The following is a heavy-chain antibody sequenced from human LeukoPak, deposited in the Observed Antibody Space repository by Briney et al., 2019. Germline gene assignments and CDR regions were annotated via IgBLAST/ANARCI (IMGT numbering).Heavy chain of an antibody. CDR1: GFTFSSYG. J-gene: IGHJ6*03. D-gene: IGHD3-9*01. CDR3: AKEDRLRYFDWIPDYYYMDV. Sequence: PGGSLRLSCAASGFTFSSYGMHWVRQAPGKGLEWVAFIRYDGSNKYYADSVKGRFTISRDNSKNTLYLQMNSLRAEDTAVYYGAKEDRLRYFDWIPDYYYMDVWGKGTTVTVSS. V-gene: IGHV3-30*02. CDR2: IRYDGSNK.